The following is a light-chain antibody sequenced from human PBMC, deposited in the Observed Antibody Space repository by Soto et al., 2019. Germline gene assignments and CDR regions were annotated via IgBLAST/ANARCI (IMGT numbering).Light chain of an antibody. J-gene: IGKJ4*01. CDR2: AVF. V-gene: IGKV1-9*01. Sequence: DIPLTQSPSFLSASVGDRVTITCRASQDISNFLAWFQQKPGRAPKLLIYAVFTLQSGVPSRFSGSGSGAEFTLTISSLQPEDFATYYCQQVDSYPLTFGGGTKVDI. CDR1: QDISNF. CDR3: QQVDSYPLT.